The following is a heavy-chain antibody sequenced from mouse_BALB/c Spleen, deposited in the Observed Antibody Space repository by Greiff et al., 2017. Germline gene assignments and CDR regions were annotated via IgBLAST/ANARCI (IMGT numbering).Heavy chain of an antibody. CDR3: ARPYGSSYDYYAMDY. D-gene: IGHD1-1*01. Sequence: EVQLVESGGGLVQPGGSRKLSCAASGFTFSSYAMSWVRQTPEKRLEWVATISSGGSYTYYPDSVKGRFTISRDNAKNTLYLQMSSLRSEDTAMYYCARPYGSSYDYYAMDYWGQGTSVTVSS. J-gene: IGHJ4*01. V-gene: IGHV5-9-3*01. CDR1: GFTFSSYA. CDR2: ISSGGSYT.